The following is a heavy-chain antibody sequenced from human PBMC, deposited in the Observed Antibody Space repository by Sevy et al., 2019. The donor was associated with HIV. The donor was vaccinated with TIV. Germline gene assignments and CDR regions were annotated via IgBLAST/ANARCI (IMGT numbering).Heavy chain of an antibody. Sequence: GGSLRLSCAASGFTFSSYAMHWVRLAPGKGLEWVADRSYDGSNKDYADSVKGRFTISRDNSKNTLYLQLNSLRAEDTAVYYCAREADIVAVPAAMNYYYGMDVWGQGTTVTVSS. D-gene: IGHD2-2*01. V-gene: IGHV3-30-3*01. J-gene: IGHJ6*02. CDR2: RSYDGSNK. CDR1: GFTFSSYA. CDR3: AREADIVAVPAAMNYYYGMDV.